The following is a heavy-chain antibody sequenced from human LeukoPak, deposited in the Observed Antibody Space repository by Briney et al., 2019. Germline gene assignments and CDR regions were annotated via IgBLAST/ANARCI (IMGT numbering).Heavy chain of an antibody. CDR3: ARDFNGWGPTILDY. V-gene: IGHV3-7*03. CDR1: GFTFSTSW. Sequence: GGSLRLSCAASGFTFSTSWMSWVRQVPGKGLEWVANIKKDGSETYYVDSVKGRFTISRDNAKNSLYLQMNSLRAEDTAVYYCARDFNGWGPTILDYWGQGTLVTVSS. D-gene: IGHD3-3*01. J-gene: IGHJ4*02. CDR2: IKKDGSET.